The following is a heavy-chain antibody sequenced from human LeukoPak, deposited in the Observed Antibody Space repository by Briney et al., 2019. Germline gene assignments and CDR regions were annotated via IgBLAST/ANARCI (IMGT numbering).Heavy chain of an antibody. CDR3: ASRPYSGSYPGSDY. Sequence: ASVTVSCKASGYSFTGYYMYWVRLAPRPGIEWMGWIKRNSGGTNYAQKFQGKVTMTRDTSISTAYMELSRLRSDDTAVYYCASRPYSGSYPGSDYWGQGTLVTVSS. CDR1: GYSFTGYY. D-gene: IGHD1-26*01. CDR2: IKRNSGGT. J-gene: IGHJ4*02. V-gene: IGHV1-2*02.